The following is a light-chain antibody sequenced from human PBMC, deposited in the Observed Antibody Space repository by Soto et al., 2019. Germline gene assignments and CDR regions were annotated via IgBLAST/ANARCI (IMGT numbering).Light chain of an antibody. J-gene: IGLJ2*01. CDR2: EVS. Sequence: QLVLTQPASVSGSPGQSITISCNGTSSDIGGFNYVSWYQQHPGKAPTLIIYEVSNRPSGISHRFSGSKSGDTASLTISGLQAEDEADYYCSSYTSSSTLVFGGGTKLTVL. CDR1: SSDIGGFNY. CDR3: SSYTSSSTLV. V-gene: IGLV2-14*03.